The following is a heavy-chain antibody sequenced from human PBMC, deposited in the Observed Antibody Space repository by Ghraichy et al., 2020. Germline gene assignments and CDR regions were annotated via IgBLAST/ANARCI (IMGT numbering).Heavy chain of an antibody. V-gene: IGHV4-34*01. CDR3: ARQRSGYYYAPFDY. J-gene: IGHJ4*02. Sequence: SETLSLTCAVYGGSFSGYYWSWIRQPPGKGLEWIGEINHSGSTNYNPSLKSRVTISVDTSKNQFSLKLSSVTAADTAVYYCARQRSGYYYAPFDYWGQGTLVTVSS. D-gene: IGHD3-22*01. CDR1: GGSFSGYY. CDR2: INHSGST.